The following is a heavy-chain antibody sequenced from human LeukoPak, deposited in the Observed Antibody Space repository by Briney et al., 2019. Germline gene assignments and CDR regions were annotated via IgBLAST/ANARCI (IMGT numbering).Heavy chain of an antibody. J-gene: IGHJ3*02. CDR3: AKKIELGYCSGGSCYEGGAFDI. CDR1: GGSISSSSYY. V-gene: IGHV4-39*07. CDR2: IYYSGST. Sequence: PSETLSLTCTVSGGSISSSSYYWGWIRQPPGKGLEWIGSIYYSGSTYYNPSLKSRVTISVNTSKNQFSLKLSSVTAAATAVYYCAKKIELGYCSGGSCYEGGAFDIWGQGTMVTVSS. D-gene: IGHD2-15*01.